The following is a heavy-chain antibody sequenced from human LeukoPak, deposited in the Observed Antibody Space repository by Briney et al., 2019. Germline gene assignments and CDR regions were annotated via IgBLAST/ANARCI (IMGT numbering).Heavy chain of an antibody. J-gene: IGHJ4*02. CDR2: INQHGSET. V-gene: IGHV3-7*01. D-gene: IGHD3-10*01. Sequence: GGSLRLSCAASGFTFTNYWMSWVRQAPGKGLEWVAHINQHGSETKYVDSVKGRFTISRDNAKNSVYLQMNSLRAEDTAVYYCARDSAELRGGYWGQGTLVTVSS. CDR1: GFTFTNYW. CDR3: ARDSAELRGGY.